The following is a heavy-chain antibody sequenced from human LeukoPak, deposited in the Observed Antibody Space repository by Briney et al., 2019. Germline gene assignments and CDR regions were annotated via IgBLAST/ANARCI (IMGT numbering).Heavy chain of an antibody. CDR1: GFTFDDYG. V-gene: IGHV3-20*04. CDR2: INWNGGST. J-gene: IGHJ4*02. CDR3: ASGLWFGKGHLLQ. D-gene: IGHD3-10*01. Sequence: PGGSLRLYCAASGFTFDDYGMSWVRQAPGKGLEWVSGINWNGGSTGYADSVKGRFTISRDNAKNSLYLQMNRLRAEDTALYYCASGLWFGKGHLLQWGQGTLVTVSS.